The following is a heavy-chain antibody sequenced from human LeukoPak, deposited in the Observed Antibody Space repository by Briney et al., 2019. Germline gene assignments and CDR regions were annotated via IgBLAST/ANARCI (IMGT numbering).Heavy chain of an antibody. V-gene: IGHV1-24*01. D-gene: IGHD3-10*01. CDR2: FDPENGET. CDR3: ATTVRGVIFWFDP. Sequence: ASVKVSCKASGYTFTSYYMHWVRQAPGKGLEWMGGFDPENGETIYAQKFQGRVTMTEDTSTDTAYMELSSLRSEDTAVYYCATTVRGVIFWFDPWGQGTLVTVSS. J-gene: IGHJ5*02. CDR1: GYTFTSYY.